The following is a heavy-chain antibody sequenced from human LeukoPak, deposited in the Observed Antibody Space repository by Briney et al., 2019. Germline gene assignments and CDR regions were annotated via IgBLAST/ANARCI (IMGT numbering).Heavy chain of an antibody. CDR1: GFTFSNAL. V-gene: IGHV3-15*01. CDR2: IKSKTDVGTT. Sequence: KPRGSLRLSCAASGFTFSNALMSWVRQAPGKGREWVGRIKSKTDVGTTNYAAPVKGRFTISRDDSKNTLYLQMSSLKTEDTAVYYCTSTDYWGQGTLVTVSS. J-gene: IGHJ4*02. CDR3: TSTDY.